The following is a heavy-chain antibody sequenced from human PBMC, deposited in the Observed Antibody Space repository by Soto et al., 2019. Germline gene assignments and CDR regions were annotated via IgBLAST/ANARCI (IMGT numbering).Heavy chain of an antibody. D-gene: IGHD3-3*01. CDR2: ISGGGAGT. V-gene: IGHV3-23*01. J-gene: IGHJ4*02. Sequence: PGGSLRLSCVVSGRTFRSYAMSWVRQAQRKGLEWVSGISGGGAGTYYADSVKGRFTISRDPSTTTLFLDMYSLGAEDTAIYYCAKGRKPDHDDGLCAFDSWGQGVLVTVSS. CDR3: AKGRKPDHDDGLCAFDS. CDR1: GRTFRSYA.